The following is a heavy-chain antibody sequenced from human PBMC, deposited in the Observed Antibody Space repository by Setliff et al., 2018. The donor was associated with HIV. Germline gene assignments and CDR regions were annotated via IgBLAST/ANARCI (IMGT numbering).Heavy chain of an antibody. V-gene: IGHV1-46*02. CDR1: GDTFNNYY. Sequence: ASVKVSCKASGDTFNNYYIYWVRQAPGQGLEWMGMINPRGETTNYAQKFQGRVTMTRDTSTSTIYMELSSLRSEDTAFYYCTRVAVITDDAFDVWGQGTMVTVSS. CDR3: TRVAVITDDAFDV. D-gene: IGHD3-16*01. J-gene: IGHJ3*01. CDR2: INPRGETT.